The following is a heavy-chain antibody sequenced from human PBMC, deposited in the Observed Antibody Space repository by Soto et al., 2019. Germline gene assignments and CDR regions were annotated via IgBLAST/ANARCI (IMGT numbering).Heavy chain of an antibody. V-gene: IGHV3-21*01. CDR2: ISSSSRNI. CDR1: GFTFSSYS. CDR3: ARESAVVVAAKDY. Sequence: GGSLRLSCAASGFTFSSYSMNWVRRAPGKGLEWVSSISSSSRNIYYADSLKGRFTISRDNAKNSLYLQMNSLRAEDTAVYYCARESAVVVAAKDYWGQGTLVTVSS. J-gene: IGHJ4*02. D-gene: IGHD2-15*01.